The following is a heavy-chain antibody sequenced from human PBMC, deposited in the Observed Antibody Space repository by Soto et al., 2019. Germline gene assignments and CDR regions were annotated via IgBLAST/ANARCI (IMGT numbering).Heavy chain of an antibody. Sequence: GGSLRLSCAASGFTFSSYSMNWVRQAPGKGLEWVSSISSSSSYIYYADSVKGRFTISRDNAKNSLYLQMSSLRAEDTAFYYCVKDHDEDFGYSTPFDYWGRGTLVTVSS. CDR1: GFTFSSYS. V-gene: IGHV3-21*04. J-gene: IGHJ4*02. D-gene: IGHD2-15*01. CDR2: ISSSSSYI. CDR3: VKDHDEDFGYSTPFDY.